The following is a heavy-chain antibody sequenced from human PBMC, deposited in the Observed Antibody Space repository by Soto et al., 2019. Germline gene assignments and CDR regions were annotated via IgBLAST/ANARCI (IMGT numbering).Heavy chain of an antibody. Sequence: QVQLVQSGTEVKKPGSSVPVSCQASAGTFNNHSLSWVRQAPGQGLEWMGRSIPILGRAHYSQKFQGRLTLTVDKSTSTADMELSSLTSEDTAVYYCVIDLGYFDFWGQGTLVTVSS. CDR1: AGTFNNHS. J-gene: IGHJ4*02. D-gene: IGHD2-15*01. CDR2: SIPILGRA. V-gene: IGHV1-69*02. CDR3: VIDLGYFDF.